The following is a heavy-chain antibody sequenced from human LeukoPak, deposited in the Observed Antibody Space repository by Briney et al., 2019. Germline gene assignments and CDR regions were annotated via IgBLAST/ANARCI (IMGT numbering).Heavy chain of an antibody. V-gene: IGHV1-18*01. CDR3: ARGNSVTTQNWFDP. CDR2: ISAYNGNT. D-gene: IGHD4-17*01. CDR1: GYTFTSYG. J-gene: IGHJ5*02. Sequence: ASVKVSSKASGYTFTSYGISWVRQAPGQGLEWMGWISAYNGNTNYAQKFQGRVTMTRDMSTSTVYMELSSRRSEDTAVYYCARGNSVTTQNWFDPWGQGTLVTVSS.